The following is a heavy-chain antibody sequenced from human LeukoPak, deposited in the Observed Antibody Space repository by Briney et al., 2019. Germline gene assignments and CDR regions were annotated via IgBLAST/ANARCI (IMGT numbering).Heavy chain of an antibody. V-gene: IGHV4-34*01. J-gene: IGHJ4*02. CDR1: GGSFTTYY. CDR2: INHGGTT. CDR3: ATSPSTYYEDDY. Sequence: SETLSLTCTVYGGSFTTYYWSWIRQPPGKGLEWIGEINHGGTTNYNPSLESRLTMSVDTSKSQFSLRLTSLTAADTAVYYCATSPSTYYEDDYWGQGILVTVSS. D-gene: IGHD3-3*01.